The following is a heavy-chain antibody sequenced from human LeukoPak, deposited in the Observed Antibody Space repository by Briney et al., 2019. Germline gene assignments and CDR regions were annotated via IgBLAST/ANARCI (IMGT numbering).Heavy chain of an antibody. D-gene: IGHD4-11*01. V-gene: IGHV3-33*01. CDR3: ARGIYGSVTYYFDY. J-gene: IGHJ4*02. Sequence: GGSLRLSCAASGFTFSNYGMHWVRQAPGKGLEWVTIIWSDGSKKYYADSVKGRFTISRDNSNDMLYLQMNSLRAEDTAVYYCARGIYGSVTYYFDYWGQGTLATVSS. CDR2: IWSDGSKK. CDR1: GFTFSNYG.